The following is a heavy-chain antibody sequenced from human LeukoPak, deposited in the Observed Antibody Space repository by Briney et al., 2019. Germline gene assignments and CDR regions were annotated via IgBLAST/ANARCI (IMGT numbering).Heavy chain of an antibody. CDR2: INPSGGST. CDR3: ARTAYSSRWGLYYFDY. J-gene: IGHJ4*02. CDR1: GYTFTSYY. V-gene: IGHV1-46*01. D-gene: IGHD6-13*01. Sequence: VSVKVSCKASGYTFTSYYIHWVRQAPGQGLEWMGIINPSGGSTSYAQKFQGRVTMTRDTSTSTVYMELSSLRSEDTAVYYCARTAYSSRWGLYYFDYWGQGTLVTVSS.